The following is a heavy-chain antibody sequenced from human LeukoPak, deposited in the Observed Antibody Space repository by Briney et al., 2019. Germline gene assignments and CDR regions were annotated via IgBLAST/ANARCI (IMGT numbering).Heavy chain of an antibody. V-gene: IGHV3-7*01. CDR2: IKQDGSEK. CDR3: ARDHLSRFDF. D-gene: IGHD3-3*02. Sequence: PGGSLRLSCAASGFTFSGYWMTWVRQAPGKRLEWVANIKQDGSEKYYVDSVKGRFTISRDNAKNSLYLQMNSLRAEDTAVYYCARDHLSRFDFWGQGTLVTVSS. J-gene: IGHJ4*02. CDR1: GFTFSGYW.